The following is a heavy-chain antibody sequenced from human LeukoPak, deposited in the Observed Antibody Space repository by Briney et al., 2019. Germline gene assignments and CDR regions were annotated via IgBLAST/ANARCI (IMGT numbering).Heavy chain of an antibody. CDR2: IYISGST. CDR1: GGSISSYY. V-gene: IGHV4-4*07. D-gene: IGHD3-10*01. Sequence: SETLSLTCTVSGGSISSYYWSWIRQPAGKGLEWIGRIYISGSTNYNPSLKSRVTISVDTSKNQFSLKLSSVTSADTAVYYCARALGFGEFIAYFDYWGQGTLVTVSS. J-gene: IGHJ4*02. CDR3: ARALGFGEFIAYFDY.